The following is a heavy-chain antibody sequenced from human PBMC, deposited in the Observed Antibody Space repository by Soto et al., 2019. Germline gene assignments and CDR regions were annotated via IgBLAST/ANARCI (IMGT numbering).Heavy chain of an antibody. Sequence: PSETLSLTCTVSGGSISNYYWSWIRQPPGRGLEWIGHIFYSGSTNYNPALKSRVTISVDTSKNQFSLKLNSMTAADTAVYYCARHNYGSGSTYFDYWGQGTLVTVSS. D-gene: IGHD3-10*01. V-gene: IGHV4-59*08. J-gene: IGHJ4*02. CDR3: ARHNYGSGSTYFDY. CDR2: IFYSGST. CDR1: GGSISNYY.